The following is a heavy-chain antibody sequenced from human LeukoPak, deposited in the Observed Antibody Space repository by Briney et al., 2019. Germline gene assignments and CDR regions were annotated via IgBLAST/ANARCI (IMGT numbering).Heavy chain of an antibody. CDR2: IYHSGST. CDR3: TTRGGSFSIFDY. CDR1: GGSISSSNW. Sequence: PSGTLSLTCAVSGGSISSSNWWSWVRQPPGKGLEWIGEIYHSGSTNYNPSLKSRVTISVDKSKNQFSLELSSVTAADTAVYYCTTRGGSFSIFDYWGQGTLVTVSS. J-gene: IGHJ4*02. V-gene: IGHV4-4*02. D-gene: IGHD1-26*01.